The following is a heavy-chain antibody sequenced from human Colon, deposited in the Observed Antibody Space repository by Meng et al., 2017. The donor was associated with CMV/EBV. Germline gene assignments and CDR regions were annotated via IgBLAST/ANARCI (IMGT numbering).Heavy chain of an antibody. J-gene: IGHJ4*01. CDR3: ARATKSSCWEVLDY. Sequence: QAQLHQWGGGLLKPSETLSLTGAVYGESFSGYYWTWIRQPPGRGLEWIGESYYTGSTNYSPSLKSRVTISLDTSKNQFSLKLNSVTAADTAVYYCARATKSSCWEVLDYWGHGTLVTVSS. CDR2: SYYTGST. V-gene: IGHV4-34*01. D-gene: IGHD2-2*01. CDR1: GESFSGYY.